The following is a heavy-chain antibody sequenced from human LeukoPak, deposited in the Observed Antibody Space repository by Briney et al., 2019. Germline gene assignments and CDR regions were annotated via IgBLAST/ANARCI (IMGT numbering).Heavy chain of an antibody. J-gene: IGHJ6*03. D-gene: IGHD2-15*01. V-gene: IGHV1-2*02. CDR3: ARGHGDCSGGSCYSLDYYYYMDV. CDR1: GYTFTGYH. CDR2: INPNSGGT. Sequence: ASVKVSCKASGYTFTGYHMHWVRQAPGQGLEWMGWINPNSGGTNYAQKFQGRVTMTRDTSISTAYMELSRLRSDDTAVYYCARGHGDCSGGSCYSLDYYYYMDVWGKGTTVTISS.